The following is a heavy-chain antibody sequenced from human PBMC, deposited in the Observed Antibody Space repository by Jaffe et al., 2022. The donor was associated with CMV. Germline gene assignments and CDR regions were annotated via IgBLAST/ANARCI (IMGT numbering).Heavy chain of an antibody. Sequence: QVQLVQSGAEVRKPGASVKLSCKASGYTFRTYAMHWVRQAPGQRLEWMGRINAVDGNTEYSQKLQGRVTITRDASASTAYMALSGLRSEDTAVYYCARGHIYYFDSSGYFFDNWGQGTLVTVSS. CDR2: INAVDGNT. V-gene: IGHV1-3*01. D-gene: IGHD3-22*01. CDR3: ARGHIYYFDSSGYFFDN. CDR1: GYTFRTYA. J-gene: IGHJ4*02.